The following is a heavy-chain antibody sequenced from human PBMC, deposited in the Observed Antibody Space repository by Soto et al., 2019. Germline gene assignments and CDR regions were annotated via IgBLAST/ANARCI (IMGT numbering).Heavy chain of an antibody. CDR3: ASDHRWYKQYYGMDV. Sequence: QVQLQESGPGLVKPSQTLSLTCTVSGDSISSNGYYWSWIRQHPGKGLEWIGYIYYSGSTYYNPSLKSRVTISLDTSKKQFSLKLSSVTAADTAVYYCASDHRWYKQYYGMDVWGQGTTVTVSS. CDR2: IYYSGST. V-gene: IGHV4-31*03. D-gene: IGHD1-1*01. CDR1: GDSISSNGYY. J-gene: IGHJ6*02.